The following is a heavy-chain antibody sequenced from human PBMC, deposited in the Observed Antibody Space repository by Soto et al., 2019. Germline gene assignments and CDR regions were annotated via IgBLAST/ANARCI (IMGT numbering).Heavy chain of an antibody. CDR3: ARGRSIVGATCCYYGMDV. J-gene: IGHJ6*02. CDR1: GGSISSGGYY. Sequence: QVQLQESGPGLVKPSQTLSLTCTVSGGSISSGGYYWSWIRQHPGKGLDWIGYIYYSGSTYYNPSLKSRVTISVDTSKNQFSLKLSSVTAADTAVYHCARGRSIVGATCCYYGMDVWGQGTTVTVSS. V-gene: IGHV4-31*03. CDR2: IYYSGST. D-gene: IGHD1-26*01.